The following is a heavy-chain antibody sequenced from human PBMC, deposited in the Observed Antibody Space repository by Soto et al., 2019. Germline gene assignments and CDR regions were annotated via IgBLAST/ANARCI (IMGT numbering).Heavy chain of an antibody. J-gene: IGHJ6*02. CDR3: ARDPYGSGSYDLNYGMDV. CDR2: IYSGGST. CDR1: GFTVSSNY. D-gene: IGHD3-10*01. Sequence: EVQLVESGGGLVQPGGSLRLSCAASGFTVSSNYMSWVRQAPGKGLEWVSVIYSGGSTYYVDSVKGRFTISRDNSKNTLYLQMNSLRAEDTAVYYCARDPYGSGSYDLNYGMDVWGQGTTVTVSS. V-gene: IGHV3-66*01.